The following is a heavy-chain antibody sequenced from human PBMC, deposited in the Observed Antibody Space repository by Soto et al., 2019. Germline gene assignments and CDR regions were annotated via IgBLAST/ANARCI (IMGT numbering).Heavy chain of an antibody. CDR3: ARWVYAFDY. CDR2: ISYDASNK. J-gene: IGHJ4*02. Sequence: QVQLVESGGGVVQPGRSLRLSCAASGFTFSTYAMNWVRQAPGKGLEWVAAISYDASNKYYAGSVKGRVTISRDNYKNTLYLQMNSLRTEDTAMYYCARWVYAFDYWGQGTLVTVSS. D-gene: IGHD6-13*01. V-gene: IGHV3-30-3*01. CDR1: GFTFSTYA.